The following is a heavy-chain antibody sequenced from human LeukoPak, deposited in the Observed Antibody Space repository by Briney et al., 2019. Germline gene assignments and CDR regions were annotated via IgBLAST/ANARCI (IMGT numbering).Heavy chain of an antibody. CDR2: IKQDGSEK. D-gene: IGHD3-3*02. J-gene: IGHJ3*02. Sequence: GGSLRLSCSACRFTFSSYWMSWVRQAPGKGLEWLAKIKQDGSEKYYVDSVKGRFTISKDNAKNSLYLQMNSLRAEDTAVYYCAREGNIFGEVDDAFAIWGQGTMVTVSS. CDR1: RFTFSSYW. CDR3: AREGNIFGEVDDAFAI. V-gene: IGHV3-7*01.